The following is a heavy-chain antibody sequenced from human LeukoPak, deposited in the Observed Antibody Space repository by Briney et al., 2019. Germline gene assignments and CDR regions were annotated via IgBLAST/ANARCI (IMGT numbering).Heavy chain of an antibody. CDR3: ARVRNYPDAFDI. Sequence: SETLSLTCTVSGGSISNYYWAWTRQPPGKGLEWIGYIYDTGSTKYNPSLKSRLTISLHTSRNQFSLNLSSLTAADTAIYYCARVRNYPDAFDIWGQGRMVTVSS. D-gene: IGHD5-24*01. V-gene: IGHV4-59*01. J-gene: IGHJ3*02. CDR1: GGSISNYY. CDR2: IYDTGST.